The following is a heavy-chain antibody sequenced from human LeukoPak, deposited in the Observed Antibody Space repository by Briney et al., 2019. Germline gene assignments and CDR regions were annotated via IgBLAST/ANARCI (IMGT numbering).Heavy chain of an antibody. D-gene: IGHD2-15*01. J-gene: IGHJ4*02. CDR3: ARHRRYCSGGRCYSGYYFDS. V-gene: IGHV3-7*03. CDR1: GLIFSSYW. CDR2: IKQDGSEE. Sequence: PGGSLRLSCAASGLIFSSYWMSWARQAPGKGLEWVANIKQDGSEEYYVDSVKGRFTISRDNAKNSLYLQMNSLRAEDTAVYYCARHRRYCSGGRCYSGYYFDSWGPGTLVTVSS.